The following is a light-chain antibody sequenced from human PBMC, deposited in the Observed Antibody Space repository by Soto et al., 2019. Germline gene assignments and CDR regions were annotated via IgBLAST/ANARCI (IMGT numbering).Light chain of an antibody. Sequence: QPVLPQPASLTASTGQSITISCTGTSSDVGGYNYVSWYQQHPGKAPKLIISDVSNRPSGVSNRFSGSKSGNTASLTISGLQAEDEADYYCNSYTSSSTHVFGTGTRSP. CDR2: DVS. J-gene: IGLJ1*01. CDR3: NSYTSSSTHV. CDR1: SSDVGGYNY. V-gene: IGLV2-14*03.